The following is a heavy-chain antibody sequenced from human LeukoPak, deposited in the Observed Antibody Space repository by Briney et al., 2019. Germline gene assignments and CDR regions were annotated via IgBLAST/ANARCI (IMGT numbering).Heavy chain of an antibody. CDR2: ISGSGSST. CDR3: AKVLHVYGTFDY. D-gene: IGHD2/OR15-2a*01. V-gene: IGHV3-23*01. Sequence: PGGSLRLSCAASGFTFSSYAMSWARQAPGKGLEWVSAISGSGSSTYYADSVKGRFTISRDNSKNTLYLQMNSLRAEGTAVYYCAKVLHVYGTFDYWGQGTLVTVSS. J-gene: IGHJ4*02. CDR1: GFTFSSYA.